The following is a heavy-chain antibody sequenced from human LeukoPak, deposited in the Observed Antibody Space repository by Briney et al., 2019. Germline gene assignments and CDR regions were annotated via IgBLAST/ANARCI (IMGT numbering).Heavy chain of an antibody. D-gene: IGHD3-16*02. J-gene: IGHJ4*02. CDR1: GFTFSNYA. CDR2: ISNSGGSA. V-gene: IGHV3-23*01. Sequence: GGSLRLSCGASGFTFSNYAMNWVRQAPGKGQEWVSGISNSGGSAYYADSVKGRFTISRDNSRNTRYLQMNSLRAEDTAVYYCAKGLRLGELSSGFDYWGQGTLVTVSS. CDR3: AKGLRLGELSSGFDY.